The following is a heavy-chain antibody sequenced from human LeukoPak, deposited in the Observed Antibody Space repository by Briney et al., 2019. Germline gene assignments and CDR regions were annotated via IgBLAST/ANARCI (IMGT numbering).Heavy chain of an antibody. J-gene: IGHJ4*02. D-gene: IGHD1-26*01. CDR1: GYTSTSYD. V-gene: IGHV1-8*01. CDR3: ARGAGGSYYEAYDFDY. CDR2: MNPNSGNT. Sequence: ASVKVSCKASGYTSTSYDINWVRQATGQGLEWMGWMNPNSGNTGYAQKFQGRVTMTRNTSISTAYMELSSLRSEDTAVYYCARGAGGSYYEAYDFDYWGQGTLVTVSS.